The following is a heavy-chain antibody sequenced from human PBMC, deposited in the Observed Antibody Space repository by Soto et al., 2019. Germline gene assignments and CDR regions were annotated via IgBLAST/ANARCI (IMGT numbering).Heavy chain of an antibody. D-gene: IGHD3-22*01. CDR1: GGSISSTSSY. V-gene: IGHV4-39*01. CDR2: IYYLGNT. CDR3: AGLYPYESSGYHLDY. Sequence: SETLSLTYTVSGGSISSTSSYWAWIRQPTGKGLEWVGSIYYLGNTYYNPSLGSRVTISVDTSKNQFSLKLSSVTAADTAVFYCAGLYPYESSGYHLDYWSQGTRATVSS. J-gene: IGHJ4*02.